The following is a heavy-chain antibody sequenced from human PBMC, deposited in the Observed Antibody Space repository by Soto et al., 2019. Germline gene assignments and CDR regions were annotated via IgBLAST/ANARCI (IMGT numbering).Heavy chain of an antibody. CDR2: IHYSGST. Sequence: SETLSLTCTVSGTSISSYYWSWIRQPPGKGLEWIGYIHYSGSTNYNPSLKSRVTISLDTSKNQFSLKLTSVTAADTAIYYCARDAQREYAFWSGSYKKIYYYYMDVWGEGTTVTVSS. CDR3: ARDAQREYAFWSGSYKKIYYYYMDV. J-gene: IGHJ6*03. D-gene: IGHD3-3*01. CDR1: GTSISSYY. V-gene: IGHV4-59*13.